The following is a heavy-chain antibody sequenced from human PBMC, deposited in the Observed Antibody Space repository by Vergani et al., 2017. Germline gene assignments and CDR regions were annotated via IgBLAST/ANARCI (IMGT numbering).Heavy chain of an antibody. V-gene: IGHV4-61*02. Sequence: QVQLQESGPGLVKPSQTLSLTCSVSGGAVNSGSNFWTWIRQPAGKGLEWIGRTSTDGSTNYNPSLKSRVTVSVDTFKTQISLRLTSVTAEDRAVYYCARGTVGTSWDCYRFHYMDVWGKGTTVTVSS. CDR3: ARGTVGTSWDCYRFHYMDV. CDR2: TSTDGST. CDR1: GGAVNSGSNF. J-gene: IGHJ6*03. D-gene: IGHD3-16*02.